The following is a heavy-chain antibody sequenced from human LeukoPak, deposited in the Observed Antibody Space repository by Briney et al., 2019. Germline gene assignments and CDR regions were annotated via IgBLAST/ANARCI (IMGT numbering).Heavy chain of an antibody. J-gene: IGHJ4*02. CDR2: INHSGST. CDR3: ARAPHSSGYYPLDH. CDR1: GGSFSGYY. Sequence: SETLSLTCAVYGGSFSGYYWSWIRQPPGKGLEWIWEINHSGSTNSNPSLKSRVTVSVDTSKNLFSLKLSSVTAADTAVYYCARAPHSSGYYPLDHWGQGTLVTVSS. V-gene: IGHV4-34*01. D-gene: IGHD3-22*01.